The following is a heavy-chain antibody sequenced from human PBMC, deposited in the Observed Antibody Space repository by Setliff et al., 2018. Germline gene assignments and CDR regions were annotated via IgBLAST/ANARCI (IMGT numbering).Heavy chain of an antibody. CDR3: ARKVAGRGWFDP. CDR2: INYSGST. CDR1: GGSTGSDY. V-gene: IGHV4-59*08. Sequence: SETLSLTCTVSGGSTGSDYWSWIRQPPGKGLEWIGYINYSGSTSYSPSLKSRVTISIDTSKNQFSLKLTSVTVADTAVYYCARKVAGRGWFDPWGQGSLVTVSS. J-gene: IGHJ5*02. D-gene: IGHD1-26*01.